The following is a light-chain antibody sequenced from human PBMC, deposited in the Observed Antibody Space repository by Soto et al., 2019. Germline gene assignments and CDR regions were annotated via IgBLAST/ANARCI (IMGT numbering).Light chain of an antibody. CDR3: QQYHNWPLT. J-gene: IGKJ4*01. CDR2: GAS. V-gene: IGKV3-15*01. CDR1: QSFSSN. Sequence: EIVMTQSPATLSVSPGERATLSCRASQSFSSNLAWYQQKPGQAPRLLISGASARVTGIPARFSGSGSGTDFTLTVSSLQSEAFAIYYCQQYHNWPLTFGGGTTVEI.